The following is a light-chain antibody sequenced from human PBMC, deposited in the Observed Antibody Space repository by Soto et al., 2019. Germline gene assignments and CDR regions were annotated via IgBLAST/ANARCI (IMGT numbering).Light chain of an antibody. CDR1: QSVSSSY. V-gene: IGKV3-20*01. Sequence: EIVLTQSPGTLSLSPGERATLSCRASQSVSSSYLAWYQQKPGQAPRLLIYAASSRATGIPDRFSGSGSGTDFTLTISTLEHEDCAVYYCQQYDSSPLTFGPGTKVDIK. CDR3: QQYDSSPLT. J-gene: IGKJ3*01. CDR2: AAS.